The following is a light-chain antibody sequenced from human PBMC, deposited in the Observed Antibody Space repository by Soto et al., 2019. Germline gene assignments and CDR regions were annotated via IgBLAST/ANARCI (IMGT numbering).Light chain of an antibody. CDR3: AAWDDSLNGWV. CDR1: ISNIGSNT. V-gene: IGLV1-44*01. CDR2: SNY. Sequence: QSVLTQPPSASGTPGQRVTISCSGSISNIGSNTVNWYQQLPGTAPKLLIYSNYQRPSGVPDRFSGSKSGTSASLAISWLQSEDEADYYCAAWDDSLNGWVFGGGTKLTVL. J-gene: IGLJ3*02.